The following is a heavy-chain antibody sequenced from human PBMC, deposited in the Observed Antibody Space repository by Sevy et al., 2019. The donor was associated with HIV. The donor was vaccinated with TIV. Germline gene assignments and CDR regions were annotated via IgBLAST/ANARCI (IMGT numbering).Heavy chain of an antibody. CDR1: GFTFSDYY. Sequence: GGSLRLSCAASGFTFSDYYMSWIRQAPGKGLEWVSYISSSGSTIYYADSVKGRFTISRDNAKNSLYLQMNSLRAEDTAVYYCAGERGYYGSGSVGYYFDYWGQGTLVTVSS. CDR2: ISSSGSTI. D-gene: IGHD3-10*01. V-gene: IGHV3-11*01. J-gene: IGHJ4*02. CDR3: AGERGYYGSGSVGYYFDY.